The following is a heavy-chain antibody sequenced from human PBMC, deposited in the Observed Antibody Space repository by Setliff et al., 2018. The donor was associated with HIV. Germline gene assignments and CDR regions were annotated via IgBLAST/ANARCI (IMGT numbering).Heavy chain of an antibody. D-gene: IGHD2-21*01. CDR1: GFTFSDSA. CDR3: TRHHPYWGYDY. V-gene: IGHV3-73*01. Sequence: GGSLRLSCAASGFTFSDSAIHWVRQASGKGLEWVGRVKTKPSNYATALAASVTGRFTISRDDSKKTGYLQMSSLKTEDTAVYYCTRHHPYWGYDYWGQGTLVTVSS. J-gene: IGHJ4*02. CDR2: VKTKPSNYAT.